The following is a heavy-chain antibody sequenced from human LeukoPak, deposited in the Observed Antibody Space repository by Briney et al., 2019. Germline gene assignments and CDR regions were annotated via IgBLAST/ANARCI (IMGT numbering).Heavy chain of an antibody. V-gene: IGHV3-30*03. CDR1: GFTFSRHD. CDR2: ISYDGSNK. CDR3: AREYCSSTSCYVFIDY. D-gene: IGHD2-2*01. Sequence: PGRSLRLSCVASGFTFSRHDMNWVRQAPRKGLGWGAVISYDGSNKYYADSVKGRFTISRDNSKNTLYLQMNSLRAEDTAVCYCAREYCSSTSCYVFIDYWGQGTLVTVSS. J-gene: IGHJ4*02.